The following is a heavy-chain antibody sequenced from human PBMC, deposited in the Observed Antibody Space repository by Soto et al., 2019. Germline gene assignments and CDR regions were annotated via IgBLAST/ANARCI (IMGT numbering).Heavy chain of an antibody. Sequence: QVQLVQSGAEVKKPGASVKVSCKASGYTFTSYGISWVRQAPGQGLEWMGWISAYNGNTNYAQKLQGRXTXTXXTSTSTAYMEMRSLRSDDTAVDYGAGVLTAAGFDYWGQGALVTVSS. CDR1: GYTFTSYG. D-gene: IGHD6-25*01. V-gene: IGHV1-18*01. CDR3: AGVLTAAGFDY. J-gene: IGHJ4*02. CDR2: ISAYNGNT.